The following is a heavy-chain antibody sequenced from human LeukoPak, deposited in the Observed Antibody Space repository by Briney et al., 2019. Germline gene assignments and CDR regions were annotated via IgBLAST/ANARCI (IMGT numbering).Heavy chain of an antibody. CDR3: ARVLVGAGDQPLTDY. D-gene: IGHD2-2*01. CDR1: GYTFTSYG. CDR2: ISAYNGNT. V-gene: IGHV1-18*01. Sequence: GASVKVSCKASGYTFTSYGISWVRQAPGQGLEWMGWISAYNGNTNYAQKLQGRVTMTTDTSTSTAYMELRSLRSDDTAVYYCARVLVGAGDQPLTDYWGQGTLVTVSS. J-gene: IGHJ4*02.